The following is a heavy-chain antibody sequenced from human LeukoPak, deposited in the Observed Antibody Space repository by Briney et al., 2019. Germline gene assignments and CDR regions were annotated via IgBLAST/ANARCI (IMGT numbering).Heavy chain of an antibody. V-gene: IGHV4-39*07. CDR3: ARDILATSIAAPYY. Sequence: SETLSLTCTVSGGSVSSSSYYWGWIRQPPGKGLEWIGSIYYSGGTYYNPSLKSRVTISVDTSKNQFSLKLSSVTAADTAVYYCARDILATSIAAPYYWGQGTLVTVSS. D-gene: IGHD6-13*01. CDR1: GGSVSSSSYY. CDR2: IYYSGGT. J-gene: IGHJ4*02.